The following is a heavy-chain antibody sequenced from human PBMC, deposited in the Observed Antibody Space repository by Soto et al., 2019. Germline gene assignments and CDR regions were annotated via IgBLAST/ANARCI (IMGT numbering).Heavy chain of an antibody. J-gene: IGHJ4*02. CDR2: MNPNSGNT. CDR3: ARADYYDRSGYLLPCGY. D-gene: IGHD3-22*01. V-gene: IGHV1-8*01. Sequence: ASVKVSCKASGYTFTSYDINWVRQATGQGLEWMGWMNPNSGNTGYAQKIQGRVTLTRNTSISTAYMELSSLRSEDTAVYYCARADYYDRSGYLLPCGYWGQGTLVTVSS. CDR1: GYTFTSYD.